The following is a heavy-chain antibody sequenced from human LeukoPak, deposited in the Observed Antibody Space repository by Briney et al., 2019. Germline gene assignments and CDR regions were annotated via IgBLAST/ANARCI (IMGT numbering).Heavy chain of an antibody. D-gene: IGHD6-19*01. CDR1: GFTFSSYC. J-gene: IGHJ4*02. CDR3: ASNYPGISLAGTFVY. V-gene: IGHV3-7*01. Sequence: GGSLTLSCAASGFTFSSYCMGWLLQAAGKGLGWVANINQDGSEKYYVDSVKSRLTSSGDNATDSVYLQLNSLSAEDTAVYFCASNYPGISLAGTFVYWGQGTRVT. CDR2: INQDGSEK.